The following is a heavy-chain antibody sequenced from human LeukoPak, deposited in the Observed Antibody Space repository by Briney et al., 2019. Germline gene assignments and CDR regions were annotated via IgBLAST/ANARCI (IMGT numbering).Heavy chain of an antibody. Sequence: SVKVSCKASRGTFSSYAISWVRQAPGQGLEWMGGIIPRFSTANYAQKFQGRVTITADESTSTAYMELSSLRSEDTAVYYCARDRPGRYCSSPSCYTASPFDPWGQGTLVTVSS. CDR2: IIPRFSTA. J-gene: IGHJ5*02. D-gene: IGHD2-2*02. CDR3: ARDRPGRYCSSPSCYTASPFDP. V-gene: IGHV1-69*13. CDR1: RGTFSSYA.